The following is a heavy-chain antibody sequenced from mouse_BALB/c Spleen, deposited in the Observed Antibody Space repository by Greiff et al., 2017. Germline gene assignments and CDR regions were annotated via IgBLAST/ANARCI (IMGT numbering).Heavy chain of an antibody. CDR2: ISSGSSTI. D-gene: IGHD2-3*01. V-gene: IGHV5-17*02. CDR1: GFTFSSFG. Sequence: DVKLVESGGGLVQPGGSRKLSCAASGFTFSSFGMHWVRQAPEKGLEWVAYISSGSSTIYYADTVKGRFTISRDNPKNTLFLQMTSLRSEDTAMYYCARDGYYGYWYFDVWGAGTTVTVSS. CDR3: ARDGYYGYWYFDV. J-gene: IGHJ1*01.